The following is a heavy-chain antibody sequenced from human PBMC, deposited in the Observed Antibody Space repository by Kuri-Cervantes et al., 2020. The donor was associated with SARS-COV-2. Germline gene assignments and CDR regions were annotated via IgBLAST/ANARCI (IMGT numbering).Heavy chain of an antibody. CDR1: GFTFSSYW. D-gene: IGHD3-22*01. V-gene: IGHV3-23*01. J-gene: IGHJ4*02. CDR3: AKDYSGSGFYLGLDY. CDR2: ISGSGGTT. Sequence: GGSLRLSCAASGFTFSSYWMHWVRQAPGKGLVWVSAISGSGGTTYYADSVKGRLTISRDNSKNTLYLQMNSLRAEDTAVYYCAKDYSGSGFYLGLDYWGQGILVTVSS.